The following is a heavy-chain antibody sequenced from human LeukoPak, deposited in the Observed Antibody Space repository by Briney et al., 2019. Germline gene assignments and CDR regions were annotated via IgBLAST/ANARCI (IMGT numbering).Heavy chain of an antibody. CDR1: GFTFSSYA. V-gene: IGHV3-30*04. J-gene: IGHJ4*02. CDR3: AREAGYNFDH. CDR2: ISYDGGNK. Sequence: GGSLRLSCAASGFTFSSYAMHWVRQAPGKGLEWVAVISYDGGNKYYADSVKGRFTISRDNSKNTLYLQMNSLRAEDTAVYYCAREAGYNFDHWGQGTLVTVSS. D-gene: IGHD5-18*01.